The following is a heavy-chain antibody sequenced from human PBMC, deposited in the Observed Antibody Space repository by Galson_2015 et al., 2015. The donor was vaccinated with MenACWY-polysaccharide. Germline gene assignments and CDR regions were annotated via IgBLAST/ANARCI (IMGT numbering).Heavy chain of an antibody. D-gene: IGHD2/OR15-2a*01. Sequence: SLRLSCAASGFTFSSYAVHWVRQAPGKGLEWVVVISYDGSDKYYADSVRGRFTISRDNSKSTLYLQMNSLRTEDTGIYYCARDYCDRPTCSGRDVGGQGTTSTVS. CDR2: ISYDGSDK. V-gene: IGHV3-30*04. CDR1: GFTFSSYA. J-gene: IGHJ6*02. CDR3: ARDYCDRPTCSGRDV.